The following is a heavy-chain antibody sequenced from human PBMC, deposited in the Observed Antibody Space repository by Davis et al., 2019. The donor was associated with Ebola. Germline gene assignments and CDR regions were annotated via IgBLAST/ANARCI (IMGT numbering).Heavy chain of an antibody. CDR3: ARGNSSIFFDAFDI. Sequence: MPSETLSLTCTVSGGSISSYYWSWIRQPPGKGLEWIGYIYYSGSTYYNPSLKSRVTISVDTSKNQFSLKLSSVTAADTAVYYCARGNSSIFFDAFDIWGQGTMVTVSS. CDR1: GGSISSYY. CDR2: IYYSGST. V-gene: IGHV4-59*08. D-gene: IGHD6-13*01. J-gene: IGHJ3*02.